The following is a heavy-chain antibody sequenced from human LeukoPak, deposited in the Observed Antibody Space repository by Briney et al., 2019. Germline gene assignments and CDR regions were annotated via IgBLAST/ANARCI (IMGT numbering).Heavy chain of an antibody. CDR3: AKDAYYDGSGSYVDY. CDR1: GHTFRSYG. CDR2: IYYDSNNR. D-gene: IGHD3-10*01. V-gene: IGHV3-33*06. J-gene: IGHJ4*02. Sequence: GGSLRLSCGASGHTFRSYGMQWVPRARGGGVERVAVIYYDSNNRFYANSVKGRFTISRDNSKDTINLQMNSLRTEDTAVYSCAKDAYYDGSGSYVDYWGQGTLVTVSS.